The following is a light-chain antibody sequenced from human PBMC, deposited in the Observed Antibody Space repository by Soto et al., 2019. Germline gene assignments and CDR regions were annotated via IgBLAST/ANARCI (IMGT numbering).Light chain of an antibody. CDR3: HQYGRSPRGT. V-gene: IGKV3-20*01. CDR2: GTS. J-gene: IGKJ1*01. Sequence: EIVLTQSPGTLSLSPGERATLSCMASQSVSSSYLAWYQQKPGQAPRLLMYGTSSRATGIPDRFSGSGSGTDFTLTISSLEPEDFAVYYCHQYGRSPRGTFGQGTKVDI. CDR1: QSVSSSY.